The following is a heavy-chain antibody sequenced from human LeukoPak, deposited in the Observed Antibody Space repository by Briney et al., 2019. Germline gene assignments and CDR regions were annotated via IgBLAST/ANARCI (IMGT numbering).Heavy chain of an antibody. CDR2: INPNSGDT. V-gene: IGHV1-2*02. J-gene: IGHJ4*02. Sequence: VASVKVSCKASGYTFTGYYMHWVRQDLRQGLQWMGWINPNSGDTEYAQKFQGRVTMTRDTSISTVYMELSGLRFDDTAMYYCARALSPDYWGQGTLVTVSS. CDR1: GYTFTGYY. CDR3: ARALSPDY. D-gene: IGHD3-16*01.